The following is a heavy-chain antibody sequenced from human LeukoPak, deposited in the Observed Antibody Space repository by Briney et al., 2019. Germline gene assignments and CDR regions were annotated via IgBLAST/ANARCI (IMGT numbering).Heavy chain of an antibody. V-gene: IGHV3-21*01. CDR3: ARGARYYDSSGYYDYYGMDV. Sequence: GGSLRLSCAASGFTFSSYSMNWVRQAPGKGLEWVSSISSSSSYIYYADSVKGRFTISRDNAKNSLYLQMNSLRAEDTAVYYCARGARYYDSSGYYDYYGMDVWGQGTTVTVSS. D-gene: IGHD3-22*01. CDR2: ISSSSSYI. CDR1: GFTFSSYS. J-gene: IGHJ6*02.